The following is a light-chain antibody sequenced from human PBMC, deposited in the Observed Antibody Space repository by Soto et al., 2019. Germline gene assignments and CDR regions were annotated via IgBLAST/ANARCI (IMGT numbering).Light chain of an antibody. Sequence: QSALTQPASVSWSPGQSITISCTGTGNDVGGHNYVSWYQQHPGKAPKLMIYDVSHRPSGVSDRFSGSKSGNTASLTISGLQTEDEAEYFCGSYSSSNTPNVFGTGTKVTVL. CDR3: GSYSSSNTPNV. CDR2: DVS. J-gene: IGLJ1*01. CDR1: GNDVGGHNY. V-gene: IGLV2-14*03.